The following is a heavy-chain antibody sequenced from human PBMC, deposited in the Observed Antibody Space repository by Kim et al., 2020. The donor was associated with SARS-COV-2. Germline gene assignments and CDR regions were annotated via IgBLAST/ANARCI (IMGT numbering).Heavy chain of an antibody. CDR1: GFTFSSYE. CDR3: VTSRGVRGS. V-gene: IGHV3-48*03. CDR2: IGGSGSPI. J-gene: IGHJ4*02. D-gene: IGHD3-10*01. Sequence: GGSLRLSCVVSGFTFSSYEMNWVRQAPGKGLEWVSYIGGSGSPIYYTDSVKGRFTISRDNDMNSLYLQMSSLRAEDTGVYYCVTSRGVRGSGGQGTLVTVSS.